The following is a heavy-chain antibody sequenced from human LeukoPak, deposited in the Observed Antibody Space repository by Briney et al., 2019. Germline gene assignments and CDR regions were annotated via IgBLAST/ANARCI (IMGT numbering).Heavy chain of an antibody. CDR3: ARDRGSVYRSEYFDY. J-gene: IGHJ4*02. CDR2: IKQDGSEK. D-gene: IGHD3-16*02. CDR1: GFTFSSYW. V-gene: IGHV3-7*01. Sequence: GGSLRLSCAASGFTFSSYWMSWVRQAPGKGLEWVANIKQDGSEKYYVDSVKGRFTISRDNAKNSLYLQMNSLRAEDTAVYYCARDRGSVYRSEYFDYWGQGTLVTVSS.